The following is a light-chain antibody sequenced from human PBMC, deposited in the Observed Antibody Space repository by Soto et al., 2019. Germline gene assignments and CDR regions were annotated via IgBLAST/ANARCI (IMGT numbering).Light chain of an antibody. CDR1: QSVSSN. CDR3: QQYNNWPPWT. Sequence: EIVMTQSPATLSVSPGERATLSCRASQSVSSNLAWYQQKPGQAPRLLLYAASTRATGIPARFSGSGSGTEFTLTISSRQSEDFAVYYWQQYNNWPPWTFGQGTRVEIK. V-gene: IGKV3-15*01. J-gene: IGKJ1*01. CDR2: AAS.